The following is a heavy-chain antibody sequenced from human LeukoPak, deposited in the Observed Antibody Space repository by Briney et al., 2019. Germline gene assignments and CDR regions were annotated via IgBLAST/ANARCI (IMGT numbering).Heavy chain of an antibody. J-gene: IGHJ4*02. V-gene: IGHV3-21*01. Sequence: GGSMRLSCAASGFTFSTCSMKWVRQAPGKALEWVSSISGSSYHIYYADSVKGRFTISRDNANNLLYLQMNSLRAEDTAVYYCASGTIVGARGADNWGQGTLVTVSS. D-gene: IGHD1-26*01. CDR3: ASGTIVGARGADN. CDR1: GFTFSTCS. CDR2: ISGSSYHI.